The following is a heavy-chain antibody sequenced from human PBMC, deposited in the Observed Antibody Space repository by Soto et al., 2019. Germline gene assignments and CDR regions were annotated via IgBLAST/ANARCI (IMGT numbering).Heavy chain of an antibody. Sequence: QVQLVESGGGVVQPGRSLRLSCAASGFTFSSYAMHWVRQAPGKGLGWVAVISYDGSNKYYADSVKGRFTISRDNSTNSLYLQMNSLRAEDTAVYYCARDLTMIVENDAFDIWGQGTMVTVSS. J-gene: IGHJ3*02. CDR2: ISYDGSNK. D-gene: IGHD3-22*01. CDR1: GFTFSSYA. CDR3: ARDLTMIVENDAFDI. V-gene: IGHV3-30-3*01.